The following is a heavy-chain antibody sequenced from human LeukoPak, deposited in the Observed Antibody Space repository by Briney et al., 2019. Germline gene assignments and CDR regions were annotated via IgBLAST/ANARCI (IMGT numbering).Heavy chain of an antibody. Sequence: GGSLRLSCAASGFTFSSYAMSWVRQAPGKGLEWVSAISGRGGSTYYADSVKGRFTISRDNSKNTLYLQMNSLRAEDTAVYYCARALFGESYYYYYMDVWGKGTTVTVSS. CDR2: ISGRGGST. V-gene: IGHV3-23*01. CDR1: GFTFSSYA. D-gene: IGHD3-10*01. J-gene: IGHJ6*03. CDR3: ARALFGESYYYYYMDV.